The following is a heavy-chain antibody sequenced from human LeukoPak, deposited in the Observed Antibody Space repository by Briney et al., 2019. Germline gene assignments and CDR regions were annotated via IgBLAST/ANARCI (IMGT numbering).Heavy chain of an antibody. CDR3: TTGDTSMYYDFWSGYSYFQH. J-gene: IGHJ1*01. D-gene: IGHD3-3*01. CDR1: GFTFSNAW. V-gene: IGHV3-15*01. CDR2: IKSKTDGGTT. Sequence: GGSLRLSCAASGFTFSNAWMSWVRQAPGKGLEWVGRIKSKTDGGTTDYAAPVKGRFTISRDDSKNTLYLQMNSLKTEDTAVYYCTTGDTSMYYDFWSGYSYFQHWGQGTLVTVSS.